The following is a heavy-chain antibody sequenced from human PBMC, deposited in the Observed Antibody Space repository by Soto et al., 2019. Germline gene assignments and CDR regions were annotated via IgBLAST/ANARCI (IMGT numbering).Heavy chain of an antibody. J-gene: IGHJ6*02. CDR2: IKQDGSEK. CDR1: GFTFSSYW. V-gene: IGHV3-7*03. D-gene: IGHD3-22*01. Sequence: EVQLVESGGGLVQPGGSLRLSCAASGFTFSSYWMSWVRQAPGKGLEWVANIKQDGSEKYYVDSVKGRFTISRDNAKNSLYLQMNSLRAEDTAVYYCARVVITDIWYYYYGMDVWGQGTTVTVSS. CDR3: ARVVITDIWYYYYGMDV.